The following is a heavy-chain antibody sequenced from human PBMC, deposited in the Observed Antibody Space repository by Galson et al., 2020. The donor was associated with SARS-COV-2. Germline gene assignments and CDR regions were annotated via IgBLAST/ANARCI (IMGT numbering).Heavy chain of an antibody. CDR2: INNGGNT. Sequence: GESLKISCAASGFTFSYYAMYWVRQAPGKGLEYVSGINNGGNTYYANYVKDRFTISRDNSKNMMHLQMDSLRTDDMAVYFCARGGTGSFDYWGRGTLVTVS. J-gene: IGHJ4*02. D-gene: IGHD3-10*01. CDR3: ARGGTGSFDY. V-gene: IGHV3-64*01. CDR1: GFTFSYYA.